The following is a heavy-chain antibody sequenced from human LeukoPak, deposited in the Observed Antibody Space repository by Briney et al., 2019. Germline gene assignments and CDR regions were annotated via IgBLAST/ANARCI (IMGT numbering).Heavy chain of an antibody. Sequence: SETLSLTXTVSGGSISSYYWSWIWQPPGKGLEWIGYIYYSGSTNYNPSLKSRVTISVDTSKNQFSLKLSSVTAADTAVYYSARSAKQQLPFFDYWGQGTLVTVSS. D-gene: IGHD6-13*01. J-gene: IGHJ4*02. CDR1: GGSISSYY. CDR2: IYYSGST. CDR3: ARSAKQQLPFFDY. V-gene: IGHV4-59*01.